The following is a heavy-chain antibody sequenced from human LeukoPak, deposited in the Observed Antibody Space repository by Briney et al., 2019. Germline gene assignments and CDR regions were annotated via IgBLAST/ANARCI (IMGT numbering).Heavy chain of an antibody. Sequence: GGSLRLSCAASGFTFSSYAMSWVRQAPGKGLEWVSAISGSGGSTYYADSVKGRFTISRDNSKNTLYLQMNSLRAEDTAVYYCAKDLASTIFGVVSNFDYWGQGTLVTVSS. CDR1: GFTFSSYA. J-gene: IGHJ4*02. CDR2: ISGSGGST. V-gene: IGHV3-23*01. CDR3: AKDLASTIFGVVSNFDY. D-gene: IGHD3-3*01.